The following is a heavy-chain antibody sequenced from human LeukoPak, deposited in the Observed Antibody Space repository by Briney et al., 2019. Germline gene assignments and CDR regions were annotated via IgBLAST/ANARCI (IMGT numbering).Heavy chain of an antibody. CDR3: ARRFGPNLAFDI. CDR1: GGSISSYY. CDR2: IYYSGST. V-gene: IGHV4-59*08. J-gene: IGHJ3*02. D-gene: IGHD3/OR15-3a*01. Sequence: SETLSLTCTVSGGSISSYYWSWIRQPPGKGLEWIGYIYYSGSTNYNPSLKSRVTISVDTSKNQFSLKLSSVTAADTAVYYCARRFGPNLAFDIWGQGTMVTVSS.